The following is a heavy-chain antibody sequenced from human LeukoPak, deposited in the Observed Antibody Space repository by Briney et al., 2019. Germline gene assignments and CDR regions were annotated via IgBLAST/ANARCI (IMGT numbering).Heavy chain of an antibody. D-gene: IGHD1-26*01. J-gene: IGHJ5*02. CDR1: GGSISSSSYY. CDR3: ATLVRSGSYYWRWFDP. V-gene: IGHV4-39*07. CDR2: IYYSGST. Sequence: SETLSLTCTVSGGSISSSSYYWGWSRQPPGKGLEWIGSIYYSGSTNYNPSLKSRVTISIDTSKNQFSLKLTSVTAADTAVYYCATLVRSGSYYWRWFDPWGQGTLVTVSS.